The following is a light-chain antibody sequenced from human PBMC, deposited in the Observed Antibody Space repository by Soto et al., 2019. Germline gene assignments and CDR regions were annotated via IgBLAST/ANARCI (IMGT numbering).Light chain of an antibody. V-gene: IGKV3-15*01. Sequence: EIVMTQAAATLSVTPGERATLSCRASQSVSSDLAWFQQTPGQAPRLLIYGASTRATGIPARFSGSGSGTEFTLTISSLQSEDFAVYYCQQYSNWAPITFGPGTKVDIK. J-gene: IGKJ3*01. CDR2: GAS. CDR1: QSVSSD. CDR3: QQYSNWAPIT.